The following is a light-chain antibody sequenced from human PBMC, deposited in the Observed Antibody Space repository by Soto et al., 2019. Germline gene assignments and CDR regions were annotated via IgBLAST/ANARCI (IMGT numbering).Light chain of an antibody. J-gene: IGKJ1*01. V-gene: IGKV3-20*01. CDR2: GTS. Sequence: EIVLTQSPGTLSLSPWEIATLSCRASQSVSSSFLAWYQQKPGQAHRLVIYGTSSRATGIQDRFSGSGSGTDFTLTISSLEPEDFALYYCQQYESPPRTFGQGTKVEIK. CDR3: QQYESPPRT. CDR1: QSVSSSF.